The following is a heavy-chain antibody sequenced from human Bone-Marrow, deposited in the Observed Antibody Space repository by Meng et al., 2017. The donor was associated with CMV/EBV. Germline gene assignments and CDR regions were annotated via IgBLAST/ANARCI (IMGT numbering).Heavy chain of an antibody. CDR2: ITRGSRYI. CDR1: GFTFSSYA. V-gene: IGHV3-21*01. Sequence: GESLKISCAASGFTFSSYAMNWVRQAPGKGLEWVSSITRGSRYIYYADSVKGRFTVSRDNARNSLYLQMNSLRAEDTAVYYCARGRGIVGTIVQYYFDDWGQGTLVTVSS. CDR3: ARGRGIVGTIVQYYFDD. J-gene: IGHJ4*02. D-gene: IGHD5-12*01.